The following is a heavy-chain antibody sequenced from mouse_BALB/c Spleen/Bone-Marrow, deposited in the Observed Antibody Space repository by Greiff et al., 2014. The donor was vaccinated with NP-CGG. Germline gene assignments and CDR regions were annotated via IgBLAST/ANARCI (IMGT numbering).Heavy chain of an antibody. Sequence: VKLMESGAELAKPGASVKMSCKASGYTFTSYWMHWVKQRPGQGLEWIGYINPSTGYTEYNQKFKDKATLTADKSSSTAYMQRSSLTSEDSAVYYCARSATMIFAYWGQGTLVTVSA. CDR1: GYTFTSYW. CDR2: INPSTGYT. D-gene: IGHD2-4*01. V-gene: IGHV1-7*01. CDR3: ARSATMIFAY. J-gene: IGHJ3*01.